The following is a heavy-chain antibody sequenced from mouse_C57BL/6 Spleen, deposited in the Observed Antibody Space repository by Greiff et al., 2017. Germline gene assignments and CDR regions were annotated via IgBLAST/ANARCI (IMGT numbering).Heavy chain of an antibody. J-gene: IGHJ4*01. D-gene: IGHD1-1*01. CDR2: IYPGDGDT. CDR3: ARSPGGSAMDY. Sequence: VQLVESGAELVKPGASVKISCKASGYAFSSYWMNWVKQRPGKGLEWIGQIYPGDGDTNYNGKFKGKATLTADKSSSTAYMQLSSLTSEDSAVYFCARSPGGSAMDYWGQGTSVTVSS. CDR1: GYAFSSYW. V-gene: IGHV1-80*01.